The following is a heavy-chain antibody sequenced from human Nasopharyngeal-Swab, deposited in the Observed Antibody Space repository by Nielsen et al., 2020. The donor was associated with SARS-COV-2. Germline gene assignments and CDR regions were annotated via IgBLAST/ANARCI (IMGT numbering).Heavy chain of an antibody. V-gene: IGHV3-48*02. Sequence: VRQAPGEGLEWVSYISSSSSTIYYADSVKGRFTISRDNAKNSLYLQMNSLRDEDTAVYYCAREELGYCSGGSCLPFDYWGQGTLVTVSS. J-gene: IGHJ4*02. CDR2: ISSSSSTI. CDR3: AREELGYCSGGSCLPFDY. D-gene: IGHD2-15*01.